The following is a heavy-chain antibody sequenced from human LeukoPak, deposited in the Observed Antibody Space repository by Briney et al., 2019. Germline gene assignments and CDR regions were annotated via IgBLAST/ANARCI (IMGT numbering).Heavy chain of an antibody. J-gene: IGHJ2*01. CDR3: AKRAWSDWYFDL. V-gene: IGHV3-30-3*02. CDR1: GFTFSSYA. CDR2: ISYDGSNK. Sequence: GGSLRLSCAASGFTFSSYAMHWVRQAPGKGLEWVAVISYDGSNKYYADSVKGRFTISRDNSKSTLYLQMNSLRVDDTAVYYCAKRAWSDWYFDLWGRGTLITVSS. D-gene: IGHD2-8*02.